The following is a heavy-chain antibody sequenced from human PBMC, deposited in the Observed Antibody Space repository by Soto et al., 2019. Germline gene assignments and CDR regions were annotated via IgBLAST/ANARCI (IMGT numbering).Heavy chain of an antibody. CDR2: INPKSGGT. J-gene: IGHJ6*02. V-gene: IGHV1-2*04. CDR1: ADTFNSYT. CDR3: ARESRPAAKNYYYGMDV. D-gene: IGHD2-2*01. Sequence: ASVKVSCKTSADTFNSYTIAWVRQAPGQGLEWLGRINPKSGGTSTAQKFQGWVTMTRDTSTGTFYMELSSLRSEDTAVYYCARESRPAAKNYYYGMDVWGQGTTVTVSS.